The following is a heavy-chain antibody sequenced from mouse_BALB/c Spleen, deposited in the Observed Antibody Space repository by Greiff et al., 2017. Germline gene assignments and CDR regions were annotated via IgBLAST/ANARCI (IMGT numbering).Heavy chain of an antibody. CDR1: GFTFSSFG. V-gene: IGHV5-17*02. Sequence: EVQLQESGGGLVQPGGSRKLSCAASGFTFSSFGMHWVRQAPEKGLEWVAYISSGSSTIYYADTVKGRFTISRDNPKNTLFLQMTSLRSEDTAMYYCARGLYYYGSSYVDYFDYGGQGTTLTVSS. CDR2: ISSGSSTI. CDR3: ARGLYYYGSSYVDYFDY. J-gene: IGHJ2*01. D-gene: IGHD1-1*01.